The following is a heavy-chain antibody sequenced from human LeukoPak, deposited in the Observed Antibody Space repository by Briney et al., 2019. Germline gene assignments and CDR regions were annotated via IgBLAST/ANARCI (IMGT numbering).Heavy chain of an antibody. CDR2: ISGSGGTT. J-gene: IGHJ4*02. CDR1: GFSFSSYA. Sequence: GGSLRLSCAASGFSFSSYAMTWVRQAPGKGLEWVSCISGSGGTTFYADFVKGWFTISRDNSRNTLYLQMNSIRVEDTAVYSCAKASVGTSCYSSVDFWGQGTLVTVSS. CDR3: AKASVGTSCYSSVDF. V-gene: IGHV3-23*01. D-gene: IGHD2-2*01.